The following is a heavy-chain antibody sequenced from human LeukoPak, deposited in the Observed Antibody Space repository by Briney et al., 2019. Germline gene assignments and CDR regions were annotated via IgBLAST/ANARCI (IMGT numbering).Heavy chain of an antibody. Sequence: GSLRLSCAASGFTFSSYSMNWVRQAPGKGLEWIGEINHSGSTNYNPSLKSRVTISVDTSKNQFSLKLSSVTAADTAVYYCARHNRWYGYYYMDVWGKGTTVTISS. CDR1: GFTFSSYS. V-gene: IGHV4-34*01. CDR3: ARHNRWYGYYYMDV. CDR2: INHSGST. J-gene: IGHJ6*03. D-gene: IGHD6-13*01.